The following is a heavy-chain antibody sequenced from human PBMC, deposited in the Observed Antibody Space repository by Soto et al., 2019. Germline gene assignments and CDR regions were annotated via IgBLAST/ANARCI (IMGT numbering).Heavy chain of an antibody. CDR1: GYTFTSYD. CDR2: MNSNSGNT. D-gene: IGHD6-19*01. V-gene: IGHV1-8*01. J-gene: IGHJ4*02. CDR3: ARERSGWPDY. Sequence: QVQLVQSGAEVKKPGASVKVSCKASGYTFTSYDINWVRQATGQGLEWMGWMNSNSGNTGYAQKVQGRGAMTRDTAISTAYMELTSLRSEDTAVYYCARERSGWPDYWGQGTLVTVSS.